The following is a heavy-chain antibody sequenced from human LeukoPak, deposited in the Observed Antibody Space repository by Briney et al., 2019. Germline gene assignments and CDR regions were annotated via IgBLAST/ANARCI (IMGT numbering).Heavy chain of an antibody. CDR3: AKVPDYDFWSGYHFDY. V-gene: IGHV3-23*01. D-gene: IGHD3-3*01. CDR1: GFTFSSYA. J-gene: IGHJ4*02. Sequence: GGSLRLSCAASGFTFSSYAMSWVRQAPGKGLEWVSAISGSGGSTYYADSVKGRFTISRDNSKNTLYLQMNSLRAEDTAVYYCAKVPDYDFWSGYHFDYWGQGTLVTVSS. CDR2: ISGSGGST.